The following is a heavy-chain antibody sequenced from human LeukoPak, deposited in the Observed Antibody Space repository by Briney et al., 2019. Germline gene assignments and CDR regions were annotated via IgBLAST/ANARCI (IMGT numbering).Heavy chain of an antibody. Sequence: GGSLRLSCAASTFPFSTYWMTWVRQAPGKGPEFVANINQDGSVKNYVDSVKGRFTISRDNAKNSLYLQMNSLRADDTAVYYCARDPGFSSFDYWGQGTLVTVSS. V-gene: IGHV3-7*01. D-gene: IGHD3-3*02. J-gene: IGHJ4*02. CDR3: ARDPGFSSFDY. CDR1: TFPFSTYW. CDR2: INQDGSVK.